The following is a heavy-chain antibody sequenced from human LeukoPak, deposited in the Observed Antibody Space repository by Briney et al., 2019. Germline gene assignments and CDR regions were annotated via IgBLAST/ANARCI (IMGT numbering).Heavy chain of an antibody. CDR1: GFTFSSYA. CDR2: FSGSGGTT. Sequence: GGSLRLSCAASGFTFSSYAMNWVRQAPGRGLQWVSGFSGSGGTTYYADSVKGRFTISRDNSKNTLYLQMNSLRAEHTAVYYCSNGNRCTSPNCLGYYYFYMDVWGKRSTVNVSS. CDR3: SNGNRCTSPNCLGYYYFYMDV. D-gene: IGHD2-8*01. V-gene: IGHV3-23*01. J-gene: IGHJ6*03.